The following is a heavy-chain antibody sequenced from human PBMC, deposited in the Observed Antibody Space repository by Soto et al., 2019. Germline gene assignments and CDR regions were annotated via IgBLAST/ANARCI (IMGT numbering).Heavy chain of an antibody. J-gene: IGHJ6*02. V-gene: IGHV4-39*01. Sequence: SLTLSLTCSVSDGSSSSSSYYRGRIRQPPGKGLEWIGSIYYSGSTYYNPSLKSRVTISVDTSKNQFSLKLSSVTAADTAVYYCARRHGHLYYYYGMDVWGQGTTVTVSS. CDR1: DGSSSSSSYY. D-gene: IGHD2-8*01. CDR3: ARRHGHLYYYYGMDV. CDR2: IYYSGST.